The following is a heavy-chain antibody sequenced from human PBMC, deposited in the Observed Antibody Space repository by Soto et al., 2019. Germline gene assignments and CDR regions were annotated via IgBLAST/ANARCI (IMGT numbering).Heavy chain of an antibody. CDR1: GGTFVSSA. V-gene: IGHV1-69*01. Sequence: QVQLLQSGAELREPGSSVRVSCTPSGGTFVSSAFAWVRQAPGGKIEWMGGIIPILGSTKYADKFLGRLTIRADDSSRAAYLELSSLTFDDTAVYFCAKKNPHGDSNKAGLDPWGQGTLVTVST. J-gene: IGHJ5*02. CDR3: AKKNPHGDSNKAGLDP. D-gene: IGHD6-19*01. CDR2: IIPILGST.